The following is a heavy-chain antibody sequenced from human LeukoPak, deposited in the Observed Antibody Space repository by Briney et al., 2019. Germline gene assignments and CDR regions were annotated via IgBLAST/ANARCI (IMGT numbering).Heavy chain of an antibody. CDR2: MSSSGSTI. CDR3: ARDYAGLFDY. CDR1: GFTFSNYE. D-gene: IGHD3-10*01. V-gene: IGHV3-48*03. Sequence: GGSLRLSCVASGFTFSNYEMNWVRQAPGKGLEFVSYMSSSGSTIYYADSVKGRFTISGDNARNSLYLQMNSLRAEDTAIYYCARDYAGLFDYWGQGTLVTVSS. J-gene: IGHJ4*02.